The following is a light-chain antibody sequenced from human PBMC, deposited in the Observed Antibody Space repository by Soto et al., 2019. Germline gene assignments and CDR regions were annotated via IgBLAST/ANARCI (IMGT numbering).Light chain of an antibody. CDR3: QSLFT. Sequence: EIVLTQSPATLSLSPGERATLSCRASQSVSNYLAWYQQKPGQAPRLLIYDVTNRATGIPARFSGSGYGTDFTLTISSLEPEDFAVYYCQSLFTFGPGTKVDIK. CDR2: DVT. V-gene: IGKV3-11*01. CDR1: QSVSNY. J-gene: IGKJ3*01.